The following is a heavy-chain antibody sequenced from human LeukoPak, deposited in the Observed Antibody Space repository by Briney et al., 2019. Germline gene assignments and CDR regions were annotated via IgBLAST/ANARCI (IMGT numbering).Heavy chain of an antibody. Sequence: GASVKVSCKASGYTFSSFGISWVRQAPGQGLEWMGWVSPYNGNTNYAQKLQDRVTMTTDTSTSTAYMELRSLRSDDTAVYYCARGGLGYCSGGRCPKNWFDPWGQGTLVTVSS. D-gene: IGHD2-15*01. CDR2: VSPYNGNT. V-gene: IGHV1-18*01. CDR1: GYTFSSFG. J-gene: IGHJ5*02. CDR3: ARGGLGYCSGGRCPKNWFDP.